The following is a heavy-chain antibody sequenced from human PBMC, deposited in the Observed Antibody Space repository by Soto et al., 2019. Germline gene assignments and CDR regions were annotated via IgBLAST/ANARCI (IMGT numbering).Heavy chain of an antibody. CDR1: GGSLSSGGYY. CDR3: ASSVYSTNGVCFCY. Sequence: SETLSLTCTVSGGSLSSGGYYWSWIRQHPGKGLEWIGYIYYSGSTYYNPSLKSRVTISVDTSKNQFSLKLSSVTAADTAVYYCASSVYSTNGVCFCYWGQGTLVTVSS. CDR2: IYYSGST. D-gene: IGHD2-8*01. V-gene: IGHV4-31*03. J-gene: IGHJ4*02.